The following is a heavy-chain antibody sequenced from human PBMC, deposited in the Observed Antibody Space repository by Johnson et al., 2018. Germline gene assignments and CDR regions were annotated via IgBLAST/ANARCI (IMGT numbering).Heavy chain of an antibody. D-gene: IGHD2-21*01. V-gene: IGHV3-48*04. Sequence: VQLVESGGGVVQPGRSLRLSCAASGFTFSSYGMHWVRQAPGKGLEWVSYISSSGSTIYYADSVKGRFTISRDNAKNSLYLQMNSLRAEDTAVYYCARGIRLWSTLEGASGIWGQGTMVTVSS. CDR1: GFTFSSYG. J-gene: IGHJ3*02. CDR2: ISSSGSTI. CDR3: ARGIRLWSTLEGASGI.